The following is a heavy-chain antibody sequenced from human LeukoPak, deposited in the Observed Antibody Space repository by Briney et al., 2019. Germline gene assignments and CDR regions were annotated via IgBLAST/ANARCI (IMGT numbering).Heavy chain of an antibody. Sequence: GESLKISCKGSGNIFTNNWIGWVRQMPGKGLEWMGIIYPGDSHTIYSPSFQGQVTMSADKSISTAYLHWSSLKASDTAMYYCGRHDYVLGSFDYWGQGTLVTVSS. J-gene: IGHJ4*02. V-gene: IGHV5-51*01. CDR1: GNIFTNNW. CDR2: IYPGDSHT. D-gene: IGHD3-10*01. CDR3: GRHDYVLGSFDY.